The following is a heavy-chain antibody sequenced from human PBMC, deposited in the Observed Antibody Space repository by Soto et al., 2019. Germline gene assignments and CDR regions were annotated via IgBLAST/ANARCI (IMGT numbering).Heavy chain of an antibody. Sequence: GGSLRLSCAASGFSLSNNGMHWVRQAPGKGLEWVAVISYDGNNKYYADSVKGRFTISRDNSKNTVYLEMNNLRAEDTAMYYCAKGGSGYYLNYYYFYGMDVWGQGTTVTVSS. CDR2: ISYDGNNK. D-gene: IGHD3-22*01. CDR3: AKGGSGYYLNYYYFYGMDV. J-gene: IGHJ6*02. V-gene: IGHV3-30*18. CDR1: GFSLSNNG.